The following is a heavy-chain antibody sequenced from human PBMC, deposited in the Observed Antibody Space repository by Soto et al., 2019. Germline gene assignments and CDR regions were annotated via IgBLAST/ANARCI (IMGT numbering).Heavy chain of an antibody. CDR1: GFTLSSYG. J-gene: IGHJ6*02. CDR2: IWYDGSNK. Sequence: LRLSCAASGFTLSSYGMHWVRQAPGKGLEWVAVIWYDGSNKYYADSVKGRFTISRDNSKNTLYLQMNSLRAEDTAVYYCAREMVVPAAPGDYYYYGMDVWGQGTTVTV. D-gene: IGHD2-2*01. V-gene: IGHV3-33*01. CDR3: AREMVVPAAPGDYYYYGMDV.